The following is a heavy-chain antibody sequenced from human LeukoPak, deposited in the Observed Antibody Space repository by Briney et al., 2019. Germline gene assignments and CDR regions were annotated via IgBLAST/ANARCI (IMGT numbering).Heavy chain of an antibody. CDR3: ARGDSGSYSAPGNWFDP. CDR1: GGSFSGYY. Sequence: SETLSLTCAVYGGSFSGYYWSWIRQPPGKGLEWIGEINHSGSTNYSPSLKSRVTISVDTSKNQFSLKLSSVTAADTAVYYCARGDSGSYSAPGNWFDPWGQGTLVTVSS. V-gene: IGHV4-34*01. D-gene: IGHD1-26*01. J-gene: IGHJ5*02. CDR2: INHSGST.